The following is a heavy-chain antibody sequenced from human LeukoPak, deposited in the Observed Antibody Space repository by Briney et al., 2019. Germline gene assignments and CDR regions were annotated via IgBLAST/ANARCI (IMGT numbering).Heavy chain of an antibody. D-gene: IGHD2-21*01. Sequence: PSETLSLTCTVSGYSISSGYYWGWIRQPPGKGLEWIGSIYHSGSTYYNPSLKSRVTISADTSKNQFSLKLSSVTAADTAVYYCARDYGAYCGGDCPLDYWGQGTLVTVSS. J-gene: IGHJ4*02. CDR1: GYSISSGYY. CDR3: ARDYGAYCGGDCPLDY. CDR2: IYHSGST. V-gene: IGHV4-38-2*02.